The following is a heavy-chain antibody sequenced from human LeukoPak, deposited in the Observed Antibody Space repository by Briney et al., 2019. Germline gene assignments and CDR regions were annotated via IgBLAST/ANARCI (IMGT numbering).Heavy chain of an antibody. Sequence: GGSLRLSCAASGFTFSSYSMNWVRQAPGKGLEWVSSISSSSSYIYYADSVKGRFTISRDNAKNTVYLQMNSLRAEDTAVYYCVRDLILVWTPGDDFDHWGQGTLVTVSS. CDR3: VRDLILVWTPGDDFDH. CDR1: GFTFSSYS. CDR2: ISSSSSYI. V-gene: IGHV3-21*01. J-gene: IGHJ4*02. D-gene: IGHD3-16*01.